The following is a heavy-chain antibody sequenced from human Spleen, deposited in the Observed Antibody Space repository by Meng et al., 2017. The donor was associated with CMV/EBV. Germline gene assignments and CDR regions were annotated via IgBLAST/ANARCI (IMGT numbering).Heavy chain of an antibody. J-gene: IGHJ3*02. D-gene: IGHD2-15*01. V-gene: IGHV4-39*07. CDR1: GGSINSSSYY. Sequence: SETLSLTCTVSGGSINSSSYYWGWIRQPPGKGLEWIGSIYYSETTYYNPSLKSRVTISVDRSKNQFSLKLSSVTAADTAVYYCARLSGDTSDDAFDIWGQGTMVTVSS. CDR3: ARLSGDTSDDAFDI. CDR2: IYYSETT.